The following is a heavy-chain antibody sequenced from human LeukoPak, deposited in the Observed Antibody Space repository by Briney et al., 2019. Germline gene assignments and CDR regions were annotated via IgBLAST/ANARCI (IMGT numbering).Heavy chain of an antibody. V-gene: IGHV3-23*01. Sequence: GGSLRLSCAASGFTFSSYAMSWVRQAPGKGLEWVSAISGSGGSTYYADSVKGRFTISRDNSKNTLYPQMNSLRAEDTAVYYCAKANSGSYASFDYWGQGTLVTVSS. CDR1: GFTFSSYA. CDR2: ISGSGGST. CDR3: AKANSGSYASFDY. J-gene: IGHJ4*02. D-gene: IGHD1-26*01.